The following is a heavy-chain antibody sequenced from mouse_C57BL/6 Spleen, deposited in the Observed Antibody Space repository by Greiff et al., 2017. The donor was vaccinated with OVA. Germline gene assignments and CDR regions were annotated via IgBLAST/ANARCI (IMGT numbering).Heavy chain of an antibody. J-gene: IGHJ3*01. V-gene: IGHV14-2*01. CDR3: ARARNWDVWAY. D-gene: IGHD4-1*01. CDR2: IDPEDGET. CDR1: GFNIKDYY. Sequence: DVKLVESGAELVKPGASVKLSCTASGFNIKDYYMHWVKQRTEQGLEWIGRIDPEDGETKYAPKFQGKATITADTSSNTAYLQLSSLTSEDTAVYYCARARNWDVWAYWGQGTLVTVSA.